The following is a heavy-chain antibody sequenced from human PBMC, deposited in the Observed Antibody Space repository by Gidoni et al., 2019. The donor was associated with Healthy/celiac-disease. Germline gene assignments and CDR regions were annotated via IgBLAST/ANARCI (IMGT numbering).Heavy chain of an antibody. Sequence: QVQLQQWGAGLLKPSETLPLTCAVSGWSFRGYYWSWIRQPPGKGREWIGEINHSGSTNYNPALKSRVTISVDTSKNQFSLKLSSVTAADTAVYYCARAHYKAMVTATYYFDYWGQGTLVTVSS. V-gene: IGHV4-34*01. D-gene: IGHD5-18*01. CDR3: ARAHYKAMVTATYYFDY. CDR1: GWSFRGYY. CDR2: INHSGST. J-gene: IGHJ4*02.